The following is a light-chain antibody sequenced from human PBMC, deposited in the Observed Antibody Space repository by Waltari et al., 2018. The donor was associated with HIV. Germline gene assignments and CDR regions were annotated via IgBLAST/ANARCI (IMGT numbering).Light chain of an antibody. CDR2: RTS. Sequence: DIQMTQSPSTLSASVGDRVTITCRAGQSITNWLAWYQQKPGKAPNLLIYRTSQLKSGVPPRFSGSGSGTEFTHTISSLQPDDFATFYCEQYNSYSSTFGQGTKVEIK. CDR3: EQYNSYSST. CDR1: QSITNW. V-gene: IGKV1-5*03. J-gene: IGKJ2*02.